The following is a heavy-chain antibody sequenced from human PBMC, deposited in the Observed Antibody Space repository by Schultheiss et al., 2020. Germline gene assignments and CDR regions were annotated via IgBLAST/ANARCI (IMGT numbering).Heavy chain of an antibody. V-gene: IGHV1-18*01. CDR3: ARRSIAVAGLWYYGMDV. D-gene: IGHD6-19*01. CDR1: GYTFTSYG. CDR2: ISAYNGNT. Sequence: ASVKVSCKASGYTFTSYGISWVRQAPGQGLEWMGWISAYNGNTNYAQKLQGRVTMTTDTSTSTAYMELRSLRSDDTAVYYCARRSIAVAGLWYYGMDVWGQGTTVTVSS. J-gene: IGHJ6*02.